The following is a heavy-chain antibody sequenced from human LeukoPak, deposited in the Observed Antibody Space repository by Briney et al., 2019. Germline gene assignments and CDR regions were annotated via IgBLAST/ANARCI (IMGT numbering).Heavy chain of an antibody. D-gene: IGHD1-26*01. CDR1: GSMYNYY. CDR3: AGHISSGGTYAHFDY. Sequence: PSETLSLTCTVSGSMYNYYWSWIRQPPGKGLEWIGYIHYNGITNYNPSLKTRVTMSLDTSKNQVSLNLNSVTAADTAVYYCAGHISSGGTYAHFDYWGQGTLVTVSS. V-gene: IGHV4-59*08. J-gene: IGHJ4*02. CDR2: IHYNGIT.